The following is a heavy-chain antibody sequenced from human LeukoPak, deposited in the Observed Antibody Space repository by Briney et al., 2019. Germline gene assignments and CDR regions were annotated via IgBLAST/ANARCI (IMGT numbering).Heavy chain of an antibody. J-gene: IGHJ4*02. D-gene: IGHD6-6*01. CDR2: ISPTGSTT. Sequence: GGSLGLSCTASGFSFSGHWMHWARQLPGKGLVWVSRISPTGSTTSYADSVKGRFTVSRDNAKNTLYLQVNNLRAEDTAVYYCARGPNSNWSGLDFWGQGTLLTVSS. CDR3: ARGPNSNWSGLDF. V-gene: IGHV3-74*01. CDR1: GFSFSGHW.